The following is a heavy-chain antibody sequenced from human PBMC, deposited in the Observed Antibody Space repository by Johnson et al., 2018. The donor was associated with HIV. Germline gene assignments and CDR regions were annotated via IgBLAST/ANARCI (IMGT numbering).Heavy chain of an antibody. V-gene: IGHV3-7*04. D-gene: IGHD3-9*01. CDR1: GFTFSSYW. CDR3: ARAVDILAGPDALDI. Sequence: VQLVESGGGLVQPGGSLRLSCAASGFTFSSYWMRWVRQAPGKGLEWVAHIKQAGGGTYNVDSVKGRFIISRDNAKNSLYLQMNSLRAEDTAVYYCARAVDILAGPDALDIWGQGTLVTVSS. J-gene: IGHJ3*02. CDR2: IKQAGGGT.